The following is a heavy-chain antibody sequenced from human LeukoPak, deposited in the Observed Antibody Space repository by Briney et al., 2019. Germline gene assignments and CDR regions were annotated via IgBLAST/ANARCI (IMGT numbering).Heavy chain of an antibody. CDR3: ARQTGSGLFILP. J-gene: IGHJ4*02. D-gene: IGHD3/OR15-3a*01. Sequence: TTSETLSLTCTVSGVSISSSNSYWGWIRQPPGKELEWIGSIYYSGSTYYNASLKSQVSISIDTSKNQFSLRLTSVTAADTAVYYCARQTGSGLFILPGGQGTLVTVSS. CDR2: IYYSGST. V-gene: IGHV4-39*01. CDR1: GVSISSSNSY.